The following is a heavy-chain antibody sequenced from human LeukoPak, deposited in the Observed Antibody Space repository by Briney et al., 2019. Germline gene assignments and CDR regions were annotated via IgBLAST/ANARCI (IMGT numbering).Heavy chain of an antibody. V-gene: IGHV1-3*01. CDR3: ARGGPNPSGWHLDN. CDR2: IDGDNGKT. D-gene: IGHD6-19*01. CDR1: GYTFTHYA. J-gene: IGHJ4*02. Sequence: ASVKVSCKASGYTFTHYALHWVRQAPGQRLQWMGCIDGDNGKTQYSPNFQGRITITRDTSANTACIEVSSLRSEDTAVYYCARGGPNPSGWHLDNWGQGTLVTVSS.